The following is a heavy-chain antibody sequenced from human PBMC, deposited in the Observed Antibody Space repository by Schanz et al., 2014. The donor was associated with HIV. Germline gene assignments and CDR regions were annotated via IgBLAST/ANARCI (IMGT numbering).Heavy chain of an antibody. CDR2: ISYDGSNK. CDR3: TGGLYYDSIPFDP. Sequence: QVQLVESGGGVVQPWRSLRLSCAASEFIFSSYAMHWVRQAPGKGLEWVAAISYDGSNKYYAESVKGRFAISRDNSKNTLFLQMNSLRAEDTAIYYCTGGLYYDSIPFDPWGQGTLVTVSS. D-gene: IGHD3-22*01. V-gene: IGHV3-30*09. J-gene: IGHJ5*02. CDR1: EFIFSSYA.